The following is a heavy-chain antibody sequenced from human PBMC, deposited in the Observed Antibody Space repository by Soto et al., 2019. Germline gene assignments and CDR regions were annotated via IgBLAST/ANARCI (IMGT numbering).Heavy chain of an antibody. D-gene: IGHD3-10*01. CDR2: ISGSGGST. CDR3: AKGRYYGSGSYSHFDY. J-gene: IGHJ4*02. Sequence: PGGSLRLSCAASGFTFSSYAMSWVRQAPGKGLEWVSAISGSGGSTYYADSVKGRFTISRDNSKNTLYLQMNSLRAEDTAVYYCAKGRYYGSGSYSHFDYWGQGTLVTVSS. V-gene: IGHV3-23*01. CDR1: GFTFSSYA.